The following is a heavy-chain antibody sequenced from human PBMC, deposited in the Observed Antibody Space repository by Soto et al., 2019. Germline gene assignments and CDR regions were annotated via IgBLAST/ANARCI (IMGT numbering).Heavy chain of an antibody. V-gene: IGHV4-34*01. CDR3: ARGKGWLRLPFDY. CDR1: GASIRRCGYY. Sequence: PSETLSLTCTVAGASIRRCGYYWSWIRQPPGKGLEWIGEINHSGSTNYNPSLKSRVTISVDTSKNQFSLKLSSVTAADTAVYYCARGKGWLRLPFDYWGQGTLVTVSS. J-gene: IGHJ4*02. D-gene: IGHD5-12*01. CDR2: INHSGST.